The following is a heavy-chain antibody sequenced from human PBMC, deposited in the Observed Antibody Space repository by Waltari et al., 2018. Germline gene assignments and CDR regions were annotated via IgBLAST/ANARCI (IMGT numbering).Heavy chain of an antibody. CDR1: GGTFRSYA. V-gene: IGHV1-69*01. Sequence: QVQLVQSGAEVKKPGSSVKVSCKASGGTFRSYAISWVRQAPGQGLEWMGGIIPIFGTANYAQKFQGRVTITADESTSTAYMELSSLRSEDTAVYYCARRWDLQYHYYYYYGMDVWGQGTTVTVSS. CDR2: IIPIFGTA. D-gene: IGHD4-4*01. J-gene: IGHJ6*02. CDR3: ARRWDLQYHYYYYYGMDV.